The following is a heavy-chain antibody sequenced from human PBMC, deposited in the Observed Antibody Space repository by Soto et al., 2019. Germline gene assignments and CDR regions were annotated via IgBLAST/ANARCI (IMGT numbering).Heavy chain of an antibody. V-gene: IGHV1-69*01. Sequence: SVKVSCNASGGSFISYAIIWVRQAPGQGLEWMGGIIPIFGTANYAQKFQGRVTITADESTSTAYMELSSLRSEDTAVYYCATSPRITGWFDPCGQRTLVTVSS. J-gene: IGHJ5*02. CDR2: IIPIFGTA. CDR1: GGSFISYA. D-gene: IGHD3-10*01. CDR3: ATSPRITGWFDP.